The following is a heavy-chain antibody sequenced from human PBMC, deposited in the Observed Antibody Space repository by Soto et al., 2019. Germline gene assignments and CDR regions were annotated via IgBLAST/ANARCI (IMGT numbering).Heavy chain of an antibody. CDR3: AKDLDDFWSGYYDY. Sequence: GGSLRLSCAASGFTFSSYGMHWVRQAPGKGLEWVAVISYDGSNKYYADSVKGRFTISRDNSKNTLYLQMNSLRAEDTAVYYCAKDLDDFWSGYYDYWGQGTLVTVSS. V-gene: IGHV3-30*18. CDR1: GFTFSSYG. D-gene: IGHD3-3*01. CDR2: ISYDGSNK. J-gene: IGHJ4*02.